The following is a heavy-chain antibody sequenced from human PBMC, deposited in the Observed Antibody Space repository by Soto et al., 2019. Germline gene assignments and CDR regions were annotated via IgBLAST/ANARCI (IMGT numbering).Heavy chain of an antibody. CDR1: GLAFSNYA. Sequence: EVQLLESGGGLVQPGGSLRLSCAASGLAFSNYAVTWVHQAPGKGLEWVSSISGSGGITYYADSVKGRFTISRDNSKNTVYVQINSQRVENTAVYHCAKDPNGDYIGAFDYWGQGTLVTVSS. D-gene: IGHD4-17*01. V-gene: IGHV3-23*01. CDR2: ISGSGGIT. J-gene: IGHJ4*02. CDR3: AKDPNGDYIGAFDY.